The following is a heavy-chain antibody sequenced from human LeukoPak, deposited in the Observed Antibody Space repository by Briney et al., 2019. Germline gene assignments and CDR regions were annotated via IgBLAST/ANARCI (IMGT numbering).Heavy chain of an antibody. Sequence: GGSLRLSCAASGFTFSSYWMSWVRQAPGKGLGWVANIKKDGSEKYYVDSVKGRFTTSRDNAKNSLYLQMNSLRAEDTAVYYCARVWSATDAFDIWGQGTMVTVSS. CDR1: GFTFSSYW. J-gene: IGHJ3*02. V-gene: IGHV3-7*01. CDR2: IKKDGSEK. D-gene: IGHD3-3*01. CDR3: ARVWSATDAFDI.